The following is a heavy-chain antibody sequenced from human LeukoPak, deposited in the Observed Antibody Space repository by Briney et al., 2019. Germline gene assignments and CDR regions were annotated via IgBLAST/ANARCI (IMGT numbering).Heavy chain of an antibody. D-gene: IGHD2-15*01. CDR2: IGWNSGSI. Sequence: GRSLRLSCAASGFTFDDYAMHWVRQAPGKGLEWVSGIGWNSGSIGYADSVKGRFTISRDNAKNSLYLQMNSLRAEDTALYYCAKGIVVASLDDAFDIWGQGTMVTVSS. V-gene: IGHV3-9*01. J-gene: IGHJ3*02. CDR1: GFTFDDYA. CDR3: AKGIVVASLDDAFDI.